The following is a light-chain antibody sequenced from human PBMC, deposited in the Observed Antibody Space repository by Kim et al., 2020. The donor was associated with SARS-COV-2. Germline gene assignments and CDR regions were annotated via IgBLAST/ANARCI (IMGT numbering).Light chain of an antibody. J-gene: IGKJ4*01. V-gene: IGKV1-33*01. CDR2: DAS. CDR3: QQYYSLPPT. Sequence: GDSVTITCLASQDISNSLNWYQQKPGKAPKLLIYDASNLATGVPSRFSGSGYGTDFTFTISSLQPEDIATYHCQQYYSLPPTFGAGTKV. CDR1: QDISNS.